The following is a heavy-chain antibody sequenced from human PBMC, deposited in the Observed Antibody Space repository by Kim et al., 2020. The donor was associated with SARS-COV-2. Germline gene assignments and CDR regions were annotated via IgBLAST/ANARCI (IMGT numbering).Heavy chain of an antibody. CDR2: INTNTGNP. Sequence: ASVKVSCKASGYTFTSYAMNWVRQAPGQGLEWMGWINTNTGNPTYAQGFTGRFVFSLDTSVSTAYLQISSLKAEDTAVYYCARDTESSGPLLNWFDPWGQGTLVTVSS. D-gene: IGHD3-22*01. J-gene: IGHJ5*02. CDR1: GYTFTSYA. V-gene: IGHV7-4-1*02. CDR3: ARDTESSGPLLNWFDP.